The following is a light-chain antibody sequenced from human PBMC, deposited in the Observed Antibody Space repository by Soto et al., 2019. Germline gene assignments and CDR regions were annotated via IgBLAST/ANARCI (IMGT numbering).Light chain of an antibody. CDR1: QSISSY. Sequence: DIQMTQSPSSLSASVGDRVTITCRASQSISSYLNWYQQTPGKAPKLLIYAASSLQSGVPSRFSGSGSGTDFTLNIRSLQPEDFAPYYCQQSYSTPITFGQGTRLEIK. CDR2: AAS. CDR3: QQSYSTPIT. J-gene: IGKJ5*01. V-gene: IGKV1-39*01.